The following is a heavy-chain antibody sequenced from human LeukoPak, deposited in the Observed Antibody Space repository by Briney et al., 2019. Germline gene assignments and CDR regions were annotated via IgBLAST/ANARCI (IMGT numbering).Heavy chain of an antibody. Sequence: SETLSLTRAVSGSSFCRAATCSRWIRQHPGKGLEWIGYIYYSRSTYYNPSLKSRVTISVDTSKNLFSLTLSSVTPADTAVYYCACASTSPQGSPPPFYPLDYWGQGTLVTVSS. CDR1: GSSFCRAATC. CDR2: IYYSRST. CDR3: ACASTSPQGSPPPFYPLDY. V-gene: IGHV4-31*11. D-gene: IGHD2/OR15-2a*01. J-gene: IGHJ4*02.